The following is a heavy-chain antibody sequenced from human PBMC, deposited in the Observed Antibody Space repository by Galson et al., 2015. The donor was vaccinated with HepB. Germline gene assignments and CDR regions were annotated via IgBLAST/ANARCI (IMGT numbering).Heavy chain of an antibody. V-gene: IGHV5-51*03. D-gene: IGHD3-22*01. J-gene: IGHJ3*01. CDR3: ASSYYYDTTGYFVAFDL. CDR1: GYRFSNFW. Sequence: QSGAEVKKPGESLKISCKGSGYRFSNFWIGWVRQMPGKGLEWMGIIFLADSNTRYSPSFQGEVTISADQSISTAYLQWSSLKASDTAMYYCASSYYYDTTGYFVAFDLWGRGTMVTVSS. CDR2: IFLADSNT.